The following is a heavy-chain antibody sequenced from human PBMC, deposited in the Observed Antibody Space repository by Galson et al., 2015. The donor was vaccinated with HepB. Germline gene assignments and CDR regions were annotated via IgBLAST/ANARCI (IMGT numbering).Heavy chain of an antibody. CDR3: ARDLRGRGYDPETGFDY. D-gene: IGHD5-12*01. CDR1: GFTFSSYW. V-gene: IGHV3-74*01. CDR2: INSDGSST. J-gene: IGHJ4*02. Sequence: SLRLSCAASGFTFSSYWMHWVRQAPGKGLVWVSRINSDGSSTSYADSVKGRFTISRDNAKNTLYLQMNSLRAEDTAVYYCARDLRGRGYDPETGFDYWGQGTLVTVSS.